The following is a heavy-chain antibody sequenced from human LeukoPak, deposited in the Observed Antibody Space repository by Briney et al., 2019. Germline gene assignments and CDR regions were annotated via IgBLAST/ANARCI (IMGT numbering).Heavy chain of an antibody. D-gene: IGHD3-10*01. Sequence: PSETLSLTCTVSGGSISSSTYYWGWVRQPPGKGLEWIGSIYYSGYTYYNPSLESRVTISIDTSKNQFSLKLSPVTAADTAIYYCAKHYMGSSYNRGLDSWGQGTLVTVSS. CDR3: AKHYMGSSYNRGLDS. CDR1: GGSISSSTYY. CDR2: IYYSGYT. V-gene: IGHV4-39*01. J-gene: IGHJ4*02.